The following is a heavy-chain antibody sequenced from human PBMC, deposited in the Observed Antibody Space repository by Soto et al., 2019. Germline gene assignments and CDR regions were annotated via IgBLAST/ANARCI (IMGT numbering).Heavy chain of an antibody. J-gene: IGHJ2*01. CDR1: GLTFSGYA. CDR2: ISGWAGST. Sequence: EVRLLESGGGLVQPGGSLRISCAASGLTFSGYAMTWVRQAPGKGLEWVSSISGWAGSTYSADSVKGRFTISRDNSKNAPSVQPHAPTSENTAVDYAALGGRINYSFSYLVTWACGAVVTV. V-gene: IGHV3-23*01. D-gene: IGHD2-15*01. CDR3: ALGGRINYSFSYLVT.